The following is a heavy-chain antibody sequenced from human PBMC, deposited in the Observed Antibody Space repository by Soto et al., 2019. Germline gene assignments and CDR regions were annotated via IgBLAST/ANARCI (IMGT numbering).Heavy chain of an antibody. CDR2: IYYSGST. Sequence: PSETLSLTCTVSGGSISSSSYYWGWIRQPPGKGLEWIGSIYYSGSTYYNPSLKSRVTISVDTSKNQFSLKLSSVTAADTAVYYCASYSSSIAFDPWGQGTLVPVSS. CDR3: ASYSSSIAFDP. D-gene: IGHD6-6*01. J-gene: IGHJ5*02. V-gene: IGHV4-39*01. CDR1: GGSISSSSYY.